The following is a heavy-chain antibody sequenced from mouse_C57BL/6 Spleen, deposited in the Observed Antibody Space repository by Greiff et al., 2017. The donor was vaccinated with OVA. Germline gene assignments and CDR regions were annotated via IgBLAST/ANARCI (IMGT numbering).Heavy chain of an antibody. Sequence: VQLQESGAELVRPGASVTLSCKASGYTFTDYEMHWVKQTPVHGLEWIGAIDPETGGTAYNQKFKGKAILTADKSSSTAYMELRSLTSEDSAVYYCTRRGGLRSPFDYWGQGTTLTVSS. J-gene: IGHJ2*01. V-gene: IGHV1-15*01. D-gene: IGHD1-1*01. CDR2: IDPETGGT. CDR1: GYTFTDYE. CDR3: TRRGGLRSPFDY.